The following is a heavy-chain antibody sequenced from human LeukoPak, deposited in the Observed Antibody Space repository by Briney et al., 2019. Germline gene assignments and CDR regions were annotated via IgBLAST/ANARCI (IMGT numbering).Heavy chain of an antibody. CDR1: GFTFNNYA. D-gene: IGHD6-6*01. CDR2: ISNSGGNT. CDR3: ARGTGIARPDY. J-gene: IGHJ4*02. V-gene: IGHV3-23*01. Sequence: GGSLRLSCAASGFTFNNYAMTWVRQAPGKGLEWVSAISNSGGNTYYADSLKGRFTISRDNSNNTLYLQMYGLRAEDTAVYYCARGTGIARPDYWGQGTLVTVSS.